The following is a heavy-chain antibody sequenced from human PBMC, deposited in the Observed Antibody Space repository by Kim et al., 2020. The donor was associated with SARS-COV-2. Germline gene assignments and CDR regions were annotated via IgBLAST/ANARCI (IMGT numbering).Heavy chain of an antibody. D-gene: IGHD3-10*01. Sequence: GGSLRLSCTASGLSLSNYIMHWVRQVPGKGLEWLALIWHDVGLKYHTDSVKGRFTISIDSSETTLYLQMNRLRVDDTAVYYCTTERGGDTFDIWGQGTMVTVSS. V-gene: IGHV3-33*01. J-gene: IGHJ3*02. CDR2: IWHDVGLK. CDR1: GLSLSNYI. CDR3: TTERGGDTFDI.